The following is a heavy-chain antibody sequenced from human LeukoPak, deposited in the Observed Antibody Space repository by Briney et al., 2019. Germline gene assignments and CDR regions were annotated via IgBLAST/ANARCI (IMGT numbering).Heavy chain of an antibody. CDR3: ARERYFDY. V-gene: IGHV3-23*01. J-gene: IGHJ4*02. CDR1: GFTFSTCA. CDR2: ISGGGRST. Sequence: GGSLRLSCAASGFTFSTCAMSWVRQAPGKGLEWVSTISGGGRSTDYADSVKGKFTISRDNSKNTLYLQMNSLRAEDTAVYYCARERYFDYWGQGTLVTVSS.